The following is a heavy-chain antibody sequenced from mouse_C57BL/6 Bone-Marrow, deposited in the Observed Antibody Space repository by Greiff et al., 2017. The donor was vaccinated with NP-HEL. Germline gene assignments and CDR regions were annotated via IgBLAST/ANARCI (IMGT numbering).Heavy chain of an antibody. V-gene: IGHV1-72*01. CDR3: ARDYYGSRPHWYFDV. CDR2: IDPNSGGT. Sequence: VQLQQPGAELVKPGASVKLSCKASGYTFTSYWMHWVKQRPGRGLGWIGRIDPNSGGTKYNEKFKSKATLTVDKPSSTAYMQLSSLTSEDSAVYYCARDYYGSRPHWYFDVWGTGTTVTVSS. D-gene: IGHD1-1*01. J-gene: IGHJ1*03. CDR1: GYTFTSYW.